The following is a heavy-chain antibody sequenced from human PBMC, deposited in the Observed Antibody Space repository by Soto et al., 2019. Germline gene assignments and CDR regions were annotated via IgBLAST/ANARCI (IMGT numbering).Heavy chain of an antibody. CDR1: GYH. CDR2: IYYSGST. Sequence: GYHRILNNKHPGKGLEWIGYIYYSGSTYYNPSLKSRVTISVDTSKNQFSLKLSSVTAADTAVYYCARVCDYVWGSYRTYYFDYWGQGTLVTVSS. CDR3: ARVCDYVWGSYRTYYFDY. D-gene: IGHD3-16*02. V-gene: IGHV4-31*02. J-gene: IGHJ4*02.